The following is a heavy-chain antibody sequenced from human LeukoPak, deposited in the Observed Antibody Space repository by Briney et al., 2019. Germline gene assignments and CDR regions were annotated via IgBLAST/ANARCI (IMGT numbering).Heavy chain of an antibody. Sequence: ASVKVSCKASGYTFTGYYLHWVRQAPGQGLEWMGWINPNSGGTNYAQKFQGRVTMTRDTSISTAYMELSRLRSDDTAVYYCAREGGPYRPLDYSGQGTLVTVAS. J-gene: IGHJ4*02. CDR2: INPNSGGT. CDR1: GYTFTGYY. CDR3: AREGGPYRPLDY. V-gene: IGHV1-2*02.